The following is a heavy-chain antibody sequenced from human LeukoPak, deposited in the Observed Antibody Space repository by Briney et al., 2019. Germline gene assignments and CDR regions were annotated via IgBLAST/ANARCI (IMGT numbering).Heavy chain of an antibody. D-gene: IGHD5-24*01. V-gene: IGHV5-51*01. CDR2: IYPGDSDT. J-gene: IGHJ4*02. CDR3: ARTKDGYNRPSDY. CDR1: GYSFSNYW. Sequence: GESLKISCKGSGYSFSNYWIGWVRQMPGKGLGWMGIIYPGDSDTRYSPSFQGQVTISADKSINTAYLQWSSLRASDTAMYYCARTKDGYNRPSDYWGQGTLVTVSS.